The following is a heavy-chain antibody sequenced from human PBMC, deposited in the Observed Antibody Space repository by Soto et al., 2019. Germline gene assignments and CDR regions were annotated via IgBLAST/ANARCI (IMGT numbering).Heavy chain of an antibody. CDR2: IYYTAST. D-gene: IGHD3-10*01. CDR1: GGSVSSGSYY. J-gene: IGHJ4*02. CDR3: ARTNYYALDY. Sequence: SETLSLTCTVSGGSVSSGSYYWSWIRQPPGKGLEWIGYIYYTASTNYNPSLKSRVTISVDTSKNQFSLKLTSVTAADTAVYYCARTNYYALDYWGRGTLVTVSS. V-gene: IGHV4-61*01.